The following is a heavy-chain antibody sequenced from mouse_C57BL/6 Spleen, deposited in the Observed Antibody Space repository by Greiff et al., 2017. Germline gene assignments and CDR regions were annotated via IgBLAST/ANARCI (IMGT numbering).Heavy chain of an antibody. D-gene: IGHD2-3*01. V-gene: IGHV1-5*01. CDR1: VYTFTSYW. CDR2: IYPGNSDT. J-gene: IGHJ3*01. Sequence: EVQLQQSGTVLARPAASVKMSCTTSVYTFTSYWMHWVKQRPGQGLDWIGAIYPGNSDTSYNQKFKGKAKLTAVTSASTAYMELSSLTNEDSAVYYCTRYDGYWFAYWRQGTLVTVSA. CDR3: TRYDGYWFAY.